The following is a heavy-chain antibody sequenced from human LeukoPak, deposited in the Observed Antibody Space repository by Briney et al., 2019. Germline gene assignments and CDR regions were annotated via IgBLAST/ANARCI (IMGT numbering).Heavy chain of an antibody. CDR1: GYSFTNYW. V-gene: IGHV5-51*01. J-gene: IGHJ2*01. Sequence: GESLKISCKGSGYSFTNYWIGWVRQMPGKGLEWMGVIYPDDSDTRFSPSFQGQVTISPDKSISTAYLQWSSLKASDTAIYYCARSVGNYWYFDLWGRGTLVTVSS. CDR2: IYPDDSDT. D-gene: IGHD4-23*01. CDR3: ARSVGNYWYFDL.